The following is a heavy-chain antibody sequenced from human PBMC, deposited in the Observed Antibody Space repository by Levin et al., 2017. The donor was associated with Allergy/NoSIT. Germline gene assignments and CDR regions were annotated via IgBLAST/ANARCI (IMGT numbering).Heavy chain of an antibody. Sequence: QTGGSLRLSCAASGFSSSSYWMSWVRQAPGKGLEWVANIKQDGSEKYYEDSVKGRFTISRDSAKNSLYLQMDSLRAEETAVYYCARLRRPYDSSGYYFDYWGQGTLVTVSS. CDR3: ARLRRPYDSSGYYFDY. V-gene: IGHV3-7*01. D-gene: IGHD3-22*01. CDR2: IKQDGSEK. J-gene: IGHJ4*02. CDR1: GFSSSSYW.